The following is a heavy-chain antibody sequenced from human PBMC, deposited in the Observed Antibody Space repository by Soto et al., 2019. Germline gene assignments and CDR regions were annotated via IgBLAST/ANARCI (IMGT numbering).Heavy chain of an antibody. J-gene: IGHJ4*02. CDR3: ARDKITGRFDY. Sequence: QEQLQQWGGGLLKPSETLSLTCGVYGGSFSGYYWTWIRQPPGTGLEWIGEINHSGSTNYNPSLQSRVTISVDASKNQFSLKLTSVTDADTAVYYCARDKITGRFDYRGQGTLVTVSS. V-gene: IGHV4-34*01. D-gene: IGHD2-8*02. CDR2: INHSGST. CDR1: GGSFSGYY.